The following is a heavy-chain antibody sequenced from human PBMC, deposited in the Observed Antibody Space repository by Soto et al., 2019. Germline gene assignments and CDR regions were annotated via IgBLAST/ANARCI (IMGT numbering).Heavy chain of an antibody. J-gene: IGHJ5*02. CDR2: SA. D-gene: IGHD5-12*01. CDR1: GGTFSIYT. Sequence: QVQLVQSGAEVKKPGSSVKVSCKASGGTFSIYTISWVRQAPGQGLEWMGGSANSAQKFQGRLTVTADESTSTVYLEFSSLTSADTGVYYWARKGPTDIAWFDPWGEGTLVSVSS. V-gene: IGHV1-69*01. CDR3: ARKGPTDIAWFDP.